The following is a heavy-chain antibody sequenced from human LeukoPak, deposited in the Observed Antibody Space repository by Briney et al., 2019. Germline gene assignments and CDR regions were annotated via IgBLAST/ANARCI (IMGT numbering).Heavy chain of an antibody. CDR3: AKDISWSIVLMVYAAFDY. J-gene: IGHJ4*02. D-gene: IGHD2-8*01. V-gene: IGHV3-23*01. Sequence: PGGSLRLSCAASGFTFSSYAMSWVRQAPGKGLEWVSAISGSGGSTYYADSVKGRFTISRDNSKNTLYLQMNSLRAEDTAVHYCAKDISWSIVLMVYAAFDYWGQGTLVTVSS. CDR2: ISGSGGST. CDR1: GFTFSSYA.